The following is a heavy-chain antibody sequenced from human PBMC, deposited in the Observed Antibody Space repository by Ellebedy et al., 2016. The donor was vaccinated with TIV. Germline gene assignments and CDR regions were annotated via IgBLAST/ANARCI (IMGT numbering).Heavy chain of an antibody. D-gene: IGHD6-19*01. CDR3: ATAVAGTVYYFDY. CDR1: GGSFSGYY. Sequence: SETLSLXCAVYGGSFSGYYWSWIRQPPGKGLEWIGEINHSGSTNYNPSLKSRVTISVDTSKNQFSLKLSSVTAADTAVYYCATAVAGTVYYFDYWGQGTLVTVSS. J-gene: IGHJ4*02. CDR2: INHSGST. V-gene: IGHV4-34*01.